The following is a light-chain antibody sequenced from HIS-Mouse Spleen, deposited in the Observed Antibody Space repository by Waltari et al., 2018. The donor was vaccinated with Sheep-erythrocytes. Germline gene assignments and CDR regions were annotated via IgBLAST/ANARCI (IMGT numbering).Light chain of an antibody. Sequence: QSALTQPASVSGSPGQSITISCTGTSSDVGSYNLVSWYQQHPGKAPKLEIYEGCKRPSGVSNRFSGSKSGNTASLTISGLQAEDEADYYCCSYAGSSTFHVVFGGGTKLTVL. CDR1: SSDVGSYNL. CDR3: CSYAGSSTFHVV. J-gene: IGLJ2*01. V-gene: IGLV2-23*03. CDR2: EGC.